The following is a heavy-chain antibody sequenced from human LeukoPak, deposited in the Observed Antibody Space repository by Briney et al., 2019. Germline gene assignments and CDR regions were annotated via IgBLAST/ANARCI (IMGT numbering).Heavy chain of an antibody. CDR1: GYTFTSYG. D-gene: IGHD6-19*01. Sequence: ASVKVSCKASGYTFTSYGISWVRQAPGQGLEWMGWISAYNGNTDYAQKLQGRVTMTTDTSTSTAYMELRSLRSDDTAVYYCAGVVAVAGDNDAFDIWGQGTMVTVSS. CDR3: AGVVAVAGDNDAFDI. CDR2: ISAYNGNT. J-gene: IGHJ3*02. V-gene: IGHV1-18*01.